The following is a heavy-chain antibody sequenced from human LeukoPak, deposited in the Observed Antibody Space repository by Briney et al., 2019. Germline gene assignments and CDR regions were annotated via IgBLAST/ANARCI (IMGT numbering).Heavy chain of an antibody. CDR3: ARGTWSGSYLMFPQTPGRFDY. V-gene: IGHV1-2*02. Sequence: GASVKVSCKASGYTFTGYYMHWVRQAPGQGLEWMGWINPNSGGTNYAQKFQGRVTMTRDTSISTAYMELSRLRSDDTAVYYCARGTWSGSYLMFPQTPGRFDYWGQGTLVTVSS. J-gene: IGHJ4*02. CDR1: GYTFTGYY. CDR2: INPNSGGT. D-gene: IGHD1-26*01.